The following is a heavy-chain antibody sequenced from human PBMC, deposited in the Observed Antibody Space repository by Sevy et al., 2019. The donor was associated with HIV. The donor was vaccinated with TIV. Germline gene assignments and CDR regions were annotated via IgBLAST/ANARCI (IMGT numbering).Heavy chain of an antibody. J-gene: IGHJ4*02. CDR3: ARGGSSSRRNAPIDY. Sequence: ATVKVSCKASGYTFTSYYMHWVGQAPGQGLEWMGIINPSGGSTSYAQKFQGRVTMTRDTSTSTVYMELSSLSSEDTAVYYCARGGSSSRRNAPIDYWGQGTTVAVSS. D-gene: IGHD6-13*01. CDR1: GYTFTSYY. CDR2: INPSGGST. V-gene: IGHV1-46*01.